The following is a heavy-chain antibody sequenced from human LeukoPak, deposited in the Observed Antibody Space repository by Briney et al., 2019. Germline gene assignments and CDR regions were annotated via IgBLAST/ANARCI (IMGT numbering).Heavy chain of an antibody. J-gene: IGHJ4*02. V-gene: IGHV4-39*01. CDR1: GFTFSNAW. Sequence: PGGSLRLSCAASGFTFSNAWMSWVRQAPGKGLEWIGSIYYSGSTYYNPSLKSRVTISVDTSKNQFSLKLSSVTAADTAVYYCARPYGSGSYFTDWGQGTLVTVSS. CDR3: ARPYGSGSYFTD. CDR2: IYYSGST. D-gene: IGHD3-10*01.